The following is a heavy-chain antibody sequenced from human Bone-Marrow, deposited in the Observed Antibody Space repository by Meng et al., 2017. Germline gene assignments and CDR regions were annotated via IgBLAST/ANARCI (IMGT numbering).Heavy chain of an antibody. CDR2: IYHSGTT. CDR1: GASFSSGGYS. Sequence: QVQLQESGPGLVKPSQTLSLTCAVSGASFSSGGYSWSWIRQPPGKGLEWIGYIYHSGTTYYNPSLKSRVTISVDRSKNQFSLKLTSVPAADTAVYYCARDLPYASGAGGFDPWGQGTLVTVSS. D-gene: IGHD3-10*01. V-gene: IGHV4-30-2*01. CDR3: ARDLPYASGAGGFDP. J-gene: IGHJ5*02.